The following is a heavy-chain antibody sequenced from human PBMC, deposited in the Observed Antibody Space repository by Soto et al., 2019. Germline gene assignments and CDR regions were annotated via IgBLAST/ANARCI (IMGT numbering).Heavy chain of an antibody. J-gene: IGHJ4*02. Sequence: PGGSLRLSCAASGFTFSSYAMSWVRQAPGKGLEWVSAISGSGGSTYYADSVKGRFTISRDNSKNTLYLQMNSLRAEDTAVYYCSKASTVTTEFYYWGQGSLVTVSS. CDR3: SKASTVTTEFYY. V-gene: IGHV3-23*01. CDR2: ISGSGGST. CDR1: GFTFSSYA. D-gene: IGHD4-4*01.